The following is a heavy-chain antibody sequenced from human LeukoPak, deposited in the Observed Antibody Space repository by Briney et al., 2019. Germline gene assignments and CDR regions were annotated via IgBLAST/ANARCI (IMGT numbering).Heavy chain of an antibody. V-gene: IGHV1-69*04. J-gene: IGHJ4*02. Sequence: ASVKVSCKASGGTFSSYAISWVRQAPGQGLEWMGRIIPILGIANYAQKFQGRVTITADKSTGTAYMELSSLRSEDTAVYYCARDYPDRGSLGYWGQGTLVTVSS. D-gene: IGHD3-3*01. CDR1: GGTFSSYA. CDR2: IIPILGIA. CDR3: ARDYPDRGSLGY.